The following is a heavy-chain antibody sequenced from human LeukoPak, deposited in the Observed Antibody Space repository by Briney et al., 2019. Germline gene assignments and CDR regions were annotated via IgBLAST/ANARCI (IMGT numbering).Heavy chain of an antibody. CDR1: GYTFTSYG. J-gene: IGHJ5*02. Sequence: AASVKVSCKASGYTFTSYGISWVRQAPGQGLEWMGWISAYNGNTNYAQKLQGRVIMTTDTSTSTAYMELRSLRSDDTAVYYCARFGGRDIVVVPAARKGWFDPWGQGTLVTVSS. V-gene: IGHV1-18*04. D-gene: IGHD2-2*01. CDR3: ARFGGRDIVVVPAARKGWFDP. CDR2: ISAYNGNT.